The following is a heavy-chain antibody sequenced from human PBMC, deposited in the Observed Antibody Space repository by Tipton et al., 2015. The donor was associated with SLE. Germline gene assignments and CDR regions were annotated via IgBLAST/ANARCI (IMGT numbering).Heavy chain of an antibody. CDR2: IYYSGST. Sequence: TLSLTCTVSGGSISSYYWSWIRQPPGKGREWVGYIYYSGSTNYNPSLQSRVTITVDTSKNQFSLKLSSVTAADTAVYYCARDPWGYCSSTSCRDYYGMDVWGQGTTVTVSS. V-gene: IGHV4-59*12. D-gene: IGHD2-2*01. CDR1: GGSISSYY. CDR3: ARDPWGYCSSTSCRDYYGMDV. J-gene: IGHJ6*02.